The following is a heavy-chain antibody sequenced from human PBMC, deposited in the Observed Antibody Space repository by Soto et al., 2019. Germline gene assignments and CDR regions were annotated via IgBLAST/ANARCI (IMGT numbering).Heavy chain of an antibody. CDR3: ARGQEGIVATH. CDR2: VKDGGST. D-gene: IGHD5-12*01. J-gene: IGHJ4*02. V-gene: IGHV4-34*01. Sequence: QVQLQQWGAGLLKPSETLSLTCTVNCGSLTGYYWSWIRQPPGKGLEWIGEVKDGGSTNYSPSLRGRVSTSADTSKIHVSRRLNSVTAADTAVYFCARGQEGIVATHWDQGALVTVSS. CDR1: CGSLTGYY.